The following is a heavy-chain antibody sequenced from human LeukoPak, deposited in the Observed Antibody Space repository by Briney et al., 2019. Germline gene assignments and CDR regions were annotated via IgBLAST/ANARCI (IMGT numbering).Heavy chain of an antibody. CDR3: ARGGLSSSTFDL. Sequence: SETLSLTCTVSGGSISSYYWSWIRQPAGKGLEWIGRIYTSGSTNYNPSLKSRVTMSVDTSKNQFSLKLTSVTAADTAVYYCARGGLSSSTFDLWGQGTLVTVSS. V-gene: IGHV4-4*07. CDR1: GGSISSYY. J-gene: IGHJ5*02. D-gene: IGHD6-13*01. CDR2: IYTSGST.